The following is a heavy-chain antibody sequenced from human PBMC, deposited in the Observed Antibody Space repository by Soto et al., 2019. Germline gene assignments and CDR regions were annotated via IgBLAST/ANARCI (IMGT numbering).Heavy chain of an antibody. CDR1: GYTFTGYD. Sequence: QVQLVQSGAEVKKPGASVKVSCKASGYTFTGYDMTWLRQAPGQGLEWMGWINPNSVGTNYSQKFQGRVTMTRDTSISTSYMELSRLRSDDTAVYYCARGLLWFAEFQGRNWFDPYGQGTLVTVSS. CDR3: ARGLLWFAEFQGRNWFDP. D-gene: IGHD3-10*01. J-gene: IGHJ5*02. CDR2: INPNSVGT. V-gene: IGHV1-2*02.